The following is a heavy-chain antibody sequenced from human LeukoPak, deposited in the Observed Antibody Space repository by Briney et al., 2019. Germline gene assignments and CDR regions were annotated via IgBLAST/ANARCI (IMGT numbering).Heavy chain of an antibody. D-gene: IGHD4-17*01. CDR2: ISSSSSYI. V-gene: IGHV3-21*01. CDR3: ARDYGDTYYYYGMDV. J-gene: IGHJ6*02. CDR1: GFTFSSYS. Sequence: PGGSLRLSCAASGFTFSSYSMNWVRQAPGKGLEWVSSISSSSSYIYYADSVKGRFTISRDNAKNSLYLQMNSLRAEDTAVYYCARDYGDTYYYYGMDVWGQGTTVTVSS.